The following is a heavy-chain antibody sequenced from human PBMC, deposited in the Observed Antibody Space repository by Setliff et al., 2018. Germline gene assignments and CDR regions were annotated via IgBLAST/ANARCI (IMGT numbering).Heavy chain of an antibody. V-gene: IGHV4-38-2*01. CDR1: GYSISSGYY. Sequence: SETLSLTCAVSGYSISSGYYWGWIRQPPGKGLGWIGSIYHSGSTYYNPSLKSRVTISVDTSKNQFSLKLSSVTAADTAVYYCARHRSGRLPSDCSSTSCYRLARYCYYGMDVWGQGTTVTVSS. CDR3: ARHRSGRLPSDCSSTSCYRLARYCYYGMDV. J-gene: IGHJ6*02. D-gene: IGHD2-2*02. CDR2: IYHSGST.